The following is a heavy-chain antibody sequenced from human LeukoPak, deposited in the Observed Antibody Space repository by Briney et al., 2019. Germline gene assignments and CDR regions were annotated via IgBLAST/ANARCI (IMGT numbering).Heavy chain of an antibody. CDR3: AKGLGYSSSWYEDDAFDI. CDR1: GFTFDDYA. D-gene: IGHD6-13*01. J-gene: IGHJ3*02. V-gene: IGHV3-9*01. CDR2: ISWNSGSI. Sequence: GGSLRLSCAASGFTFDDYAMHWVRQAPGKGLERVSGISWNSGSIGYADSVKGRFTISRDNAKNSLYLQMNSLRAEDTALYYCAKGLGYSSSWYEDDAFDIWGQGTMVTVSS.